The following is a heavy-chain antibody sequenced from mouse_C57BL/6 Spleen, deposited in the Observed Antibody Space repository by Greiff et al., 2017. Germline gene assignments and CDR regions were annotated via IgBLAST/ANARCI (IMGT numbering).Heavy chain of an antibody. CDR1: GYTFTSYW. V-gene: IGHV1-61*01. D-gene: IGHD1-1*01. J-gene: IGHJ3*01. CDR2: IYPSDSET. CDR3: ERRGPSSPWFAY. Sequence: VQLQQPGAELVRPGSSVKLSCKASGYTFTSYWMDWVKQRPGQGLEWIGNIYPSDSETHYNQKFKDKATLTVDKSSSTAYMQLSSLTSEDSAVYYCERRGPSSPWFAYWGQGTLVTVSA.